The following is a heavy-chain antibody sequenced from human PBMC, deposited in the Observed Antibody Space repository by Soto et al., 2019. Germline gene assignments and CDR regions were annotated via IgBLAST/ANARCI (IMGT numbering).Heavy chain of an antibody. V-gene: IGHV3-21*01. J-gene: IGHJ5*02. CDR2: ISSSSSYI. CDR3: ARGYHYYDSSGYTDRWFDP. Sequence: PGGSLRLSCAASGFTFSSYSMNWVRQAPGKGLEWVSSISSSSSYIYYADSVKGRFTISRDNAKNSLYLQMNSLRAEDMAVFYCARGYHYYDSSGYTDRWFDPWGQGT. CDR1: GFTFSSYS. D-gene: IGHD3-22*01.